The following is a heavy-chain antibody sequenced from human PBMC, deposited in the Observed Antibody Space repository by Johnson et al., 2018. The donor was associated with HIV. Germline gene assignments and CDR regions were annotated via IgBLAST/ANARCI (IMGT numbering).Heavy chain of an antibody. CDR3: AKPKRIVVEEADAFDI. J-gene: IGHJ3*02. V-gene: IGHV3-33*06. Sequence: QVQLVESGGGVVQPGRSLRLSCAASGFTFSSYGMHWVRQAPGKGLEWVAVIWYDGSNKYYADSVKGRFTISRDNSKNTLYLQINSLRAEDTAVYYCAKPKRIVVEEADAFDIWGQGTMVTVSS. D-gene: IGHD3-22*01. CDR2: IWYDGSNK. CDR1: GFTFSSYG.